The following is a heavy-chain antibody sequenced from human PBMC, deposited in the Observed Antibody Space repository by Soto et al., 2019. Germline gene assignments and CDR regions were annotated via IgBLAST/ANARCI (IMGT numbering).Heavy chain of an antibody. D-gene: IGHD6-19*01. V-gene: IGHV1-69*06. CDR2: IIPIFGTA. CDR1: GGTFSSYA. Sequence: QVQLVQSGAEVKKPGSSVKVSCKASGGTFSSYAISWVRQAPGQGLEWMGGIIPIFGTANYAQKFQGRVTITADNSTSTAYMELSSLRAEDTAVDYCAGVGASTGIAVAGTPYYFDYWGQGTLVTVSS. CDR3: AGVGASTGIAVAGTPYYFDY. J-gene: IGHJ4*02.